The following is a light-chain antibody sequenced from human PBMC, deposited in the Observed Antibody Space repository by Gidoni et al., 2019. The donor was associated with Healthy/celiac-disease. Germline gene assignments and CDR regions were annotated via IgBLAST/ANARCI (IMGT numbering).Light chain of an antibody. CDR1: QSVLYSSNNKNY. J-gene: IGKJ1*01. CDR3: QQYYSTPPKT. Sequence: DIVMTQSPDSLAVSLGERATINCKSSQSVLYSSNNKNYLAWYQQKPGQPPKLLIYWASTRESGVPDRFSGSGSGTDFTLTISSLQAEDVAVYYCQQYYSTPPKTFGQGTKAEIK. CDR2: WAS. V-gene: IGKV4-1*01.